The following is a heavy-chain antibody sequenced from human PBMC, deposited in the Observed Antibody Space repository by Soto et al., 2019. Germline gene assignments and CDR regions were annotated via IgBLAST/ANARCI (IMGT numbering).Heavy chain of an antibody. Sequence: QLQLQESGPGLVKPSETLSLTCTVSGGSISSSSYYWGWIRQPPGKGLEWIGSIYYSGSTYYNPSLKSRVPRAGDTSKTHFSLKLSSVTDADTAVSDCARLSVAGTVDYWGQGTLVTVSS. V-gene: IGHV4-39*01. CDR2: IYYSGST. CDR3: ARLSVAGTVDY. D-gene: IGHD6-19*01. J-gene: IGHJ4*02. CDR1: GGSISSSSYY.